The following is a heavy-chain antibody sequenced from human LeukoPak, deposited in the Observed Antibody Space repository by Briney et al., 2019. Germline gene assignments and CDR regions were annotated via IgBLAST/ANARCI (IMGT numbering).Heavy chain of an antibody. CDR2: IYHSGNT. J-gene: IGHJ3*02. CDR3: ARDFYDSSGYNDAFDI. Sequence: SETLSLTCSVSGYSISSGYYWGWIRQAPDKGLEWIGTIYHSGNTHFNPSLRSRVTISVDTPKNQFSLKLSSVTAADTAVYYCARDFYDSSGYNDAFDIWGQGTMVTVSS. V-gene: IGHV4-38-2*02. CDR1: GYSISSGYY. D-gene: IGHD3-22*01.